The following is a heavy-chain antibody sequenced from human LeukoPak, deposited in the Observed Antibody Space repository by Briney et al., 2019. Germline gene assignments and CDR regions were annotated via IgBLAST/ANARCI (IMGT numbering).Heavy chain of an antibody. CDR3: ARNVGPHGSYYFDY. Sequence: PGGSLRLSCAASGFTFSSYEMNWVRQAPGKGLEWVSYISSSGSTIYYADSVKGRFTISRDNAKNSLYLQMNSLRAEDTAVYYCARNVGPHGSYYFDYWGQGTLVTVSS. V-gene: IGHV3-48*03. D-gene: IGHD1-26*01. J-gene: IGHJ4*02. CDR2: ISSSGSTI. CDR1: GFTFSSYE.